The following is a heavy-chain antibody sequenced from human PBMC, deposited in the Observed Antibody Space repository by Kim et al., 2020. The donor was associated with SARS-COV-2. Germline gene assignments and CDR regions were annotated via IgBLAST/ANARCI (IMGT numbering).Heavy chain of an antibody. V-gene: IGHV4-31*02. J-gene: IGHJ4*02. D-gene: IGHD2-8*02. Sequence: SNPPLKGRVTISVDPSKNPFSLKLTSVSAADTALYYCARGMGGGVCYFDSWGQGTLVTVSS. CDR3: ARGMGGGVCYFDS.